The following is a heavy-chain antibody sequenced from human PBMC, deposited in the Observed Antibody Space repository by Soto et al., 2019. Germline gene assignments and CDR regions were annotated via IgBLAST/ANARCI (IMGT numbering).Heavy chain of an antibody. D-gene: IGHD6-13*01. V-gene: IGHV4-4*02. CDR3: ARLAAAGTKFDY. CDR1: GGSISSSNW. Sequence: QVQLQESGPGLVKPSGTLSLTCAVSGGSISSSNWWSWVRQPPGKGLEWIGEIYHSGSTNYNPSLKSGVTISVDKCKNQFSLKLSFVTAADMAVDYCARLAAAGTKFDYWGQGTLVTVSS. CDR2: IYHSGST. J-gene: IGHJ4*02.